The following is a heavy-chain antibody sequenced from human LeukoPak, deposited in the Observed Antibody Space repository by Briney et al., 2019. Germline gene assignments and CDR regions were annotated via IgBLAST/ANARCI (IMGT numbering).Heavy chain of an antibody. D-gene: IGHD3-10*01. CDR2: IWYDGSNK. Sequence: RGSLRLSCAASGFTFSSYGMHWVRQAPGKGLEWVAVIWYDGSNKYYADSVKGRFTISRDNSKNTLYLQMNSLRAEDTAVYYCARGPRSGSGAFDIWGQGTMVTVSS. CDR1: GFTFSSYG. V-gene: IGHV3-33*01. CDR3: ARGPRSGSGAFDI. J-gene: IGHJ3*02.